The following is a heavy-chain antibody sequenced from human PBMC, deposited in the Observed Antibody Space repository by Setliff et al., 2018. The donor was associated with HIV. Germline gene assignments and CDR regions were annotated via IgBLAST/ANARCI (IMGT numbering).Heavy chain of an antibody. D-gene: IGHD3-3*01. CDR3: ARRFYTLLSGYYTDL. Sequence: ASVKVSCKASGYTFTDYYIQWVRQAPGQGLEWMGWINAESGDTNYAEKFLGRVTMTRKTSINTAYTELTSLTSDDTAVYYCARRFYTLLSGYYTDLWGQGTQVTVAS. V-gene: IGHV1-2*02. CDR2: INAESGDT. J-gene: IGHJ4*02. CDR1: GYTFTDYY.